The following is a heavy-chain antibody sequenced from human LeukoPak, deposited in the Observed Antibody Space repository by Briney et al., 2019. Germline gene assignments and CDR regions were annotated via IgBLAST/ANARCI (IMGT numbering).Heavy chain of an antibody. CDR1: GGSISSGSYY. CDR3: ARQGGRLSPMGY. CDR2: IYTSGST. J-gene: IGHJ4*02. D-gene: IGHD1-26*01. Sequence: SETLSLTCTVSGGSISSGSYYWSWIRQPAGKGLEWIGRIYTSGSTNYNPSLKSRVTISVDTSKNQFSLKLSSVTAADTAVYYCARQGGRLSPMGYWGQGTLVTVSS. V-gene: IGHV4-61*02.